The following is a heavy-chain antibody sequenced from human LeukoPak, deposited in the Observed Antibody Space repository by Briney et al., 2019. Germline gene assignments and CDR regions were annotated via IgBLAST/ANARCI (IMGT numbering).Heavy chain of an antibody. V-gene: IGHV1-46*01. J-gene: IGHJ5*02. Sequence: GASVKVSCKPSGYTFINHYIHWERQAPGQGLEWMGVIRPTDGRTSYAQNFQGRLSMTSDTSTSTAYMELSSLRSEDTAMYYCTRTINSWFDPWGQGTPVSVSS. D-gene: IGHD3-9*01. CDR3: TRTINSWFDP. CDR1: GYTFINHY. CDR2: IRPTDGRT.